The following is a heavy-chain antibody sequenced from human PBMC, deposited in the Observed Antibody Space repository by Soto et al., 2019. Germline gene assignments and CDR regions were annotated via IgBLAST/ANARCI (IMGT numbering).Heavy chain of an antibody. CDR2: TYSGSGDT. Sequence: EVQLLESGGHLVQPGGSLRLSCAASGLTLGAYTMDWVRQAPGKGLEWVAVTYSGSGDTHYADSVRGRFTISRDNSKGILYLQLNDLRVEDTAVYYCARDRQPDGIWTIDFWGQGTLVTVSP. J-gene: IGHJ4*02. D-gene: IGHD3-3*01. CDR3: ARDRQPDGIWTIDF. CDR1: GLTLGAYT. V-gene: IGHV3-23*03.